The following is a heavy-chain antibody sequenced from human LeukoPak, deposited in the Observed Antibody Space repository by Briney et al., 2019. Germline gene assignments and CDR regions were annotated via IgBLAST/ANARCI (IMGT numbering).Heavy chain of an antibody. Sequence: PSETLSLTCTVSGGSISSYYWRWIRQPPGKGLEWIGYIYYSGSTNYNPSLKSRVTISVDTSKNQFSLKLSSVTAADTAVYYCARDCYGSGSLPNWFDPWGQGTLVTVSS. CDR1: GGSISSYY. D-gene: IGHD3-10*01. V-gene: IGHV4-59*01. CDR3: ARDCYGSGSLPNWFDP. J-gene: IGHJ5*02. CDR2: IYYSGST.